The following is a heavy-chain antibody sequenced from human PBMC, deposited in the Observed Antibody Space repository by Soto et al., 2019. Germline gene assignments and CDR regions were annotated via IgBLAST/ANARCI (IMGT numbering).Heavy chain of an antibody. CDR1: GYSFTIYW. V-gene: IGHV5-51*01. D-gene: IGHD2-2*02. J-gene: IGHJ4*02. CDR3: ARGYCSSSSCYKGFDY. Sequence: GESLKISCKGSGYSFTIYWIAWVRQMPGKGLEWMGIIYPDDSDTRYSPSFQGQVTISADKSISTAYLQWSSLKASDTAVYYCARGYCSSSSCYKGFDYWGQGTLVTVSS. CDR2: IYPDDSDT.